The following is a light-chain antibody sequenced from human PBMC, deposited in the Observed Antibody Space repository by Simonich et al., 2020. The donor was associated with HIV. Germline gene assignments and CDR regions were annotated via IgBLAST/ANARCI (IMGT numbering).Light chain of an antibody. V-gene: IGKV3-15*01. CDR2: GAS. J-gene: IGKJ4*01. CDR1: QSISSN. Sequence: EIVMTQSPVTLSVSPGERATLSCRASQSISSNLAWYQQNPGQAPRLLIYGASTRATGIPARFSASGSGTDFTLTISRLEPEDFAVYYCQQYGTSQGLTFGGGTKVEI. CDR3: QQYGTSQGLT.